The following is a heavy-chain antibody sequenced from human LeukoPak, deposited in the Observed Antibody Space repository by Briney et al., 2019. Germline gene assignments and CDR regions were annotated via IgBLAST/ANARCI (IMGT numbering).Heavy chain of an antibody. CDR3: ATDPIKVGVAHYYYYGMDV. CDR1: GYTLTELS. D-gene: IGHD3-16*01. Sequence: ASVKVSCKVSGYTLTELSMHWVRQAPGKGLEWMGGFDPEDGETIYAQKFQGRVTMTEDTSTDTAYMELSSLRSEDTPVYYCATDPIKVGVAHYYYYGMDVWGQGTTVTVSS. CDR2: FDPEDGET. V-gene: IGHV1-24*01. J-gene: IGHJ6*02.